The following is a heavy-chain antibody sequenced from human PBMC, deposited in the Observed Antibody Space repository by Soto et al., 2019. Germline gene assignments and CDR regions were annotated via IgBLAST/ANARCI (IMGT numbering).Heavy chain of an antibody. CDR1: GYTFTSYA. Sequence: GASVKVSCKASGYTFTSYARHWVRQAPGQRLEWMGWINAGNGHTKYSQKFQGRVTITRDTSASTSYMELSSLRSEDTAVYYCARGLMTFYYYYMDVWGKGTTVTVSS. CDR2: INAGNGHT. J-gene: IGHJ6*03. CDR3: ARGLMTFYYYYMDV. D-gene: IGHD2-21*02. V-gene: IGHV1-3*01.